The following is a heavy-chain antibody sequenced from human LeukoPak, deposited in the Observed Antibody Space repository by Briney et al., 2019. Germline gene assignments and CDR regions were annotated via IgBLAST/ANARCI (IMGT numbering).Heavy chain of an antibody. D-gene: IGHD1-1*01. CDR2: IIPIFGTA. CDR3: ARDRRVGYNWNDADFDY. CDR1: GGTFISYA. Sequence: GASVKVSCKASGGTFISYAISWVRQAPGQGLEWMGGIIPIFGTANYAQKFQGRVTITADKSTSTAYMELSSLRSEDTAVYYCARDRRVGYNWNDADFDYWGQGTLVTVSS. V-gene: IGHV1-69*06. J-gene: IGHJ4*02.